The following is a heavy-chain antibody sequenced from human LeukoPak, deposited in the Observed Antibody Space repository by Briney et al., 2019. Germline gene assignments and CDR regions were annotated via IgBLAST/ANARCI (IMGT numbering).Heavy chain of an antibody. CDR3: AREGQVVGRTMSDY. Sequence: PSETLSLTCTVSGGSISSYYWSWIRQPPGKGLEWIGYIYYSGSTNYNPSLKSRVTISVDTSKNQFSLRLSSVTAADTAVYCAREGQVVGRTMSDYWGQGTLVTVSS. V-gene: IGHV4-59*12. CDR1: GGSISSYY. CDR2: IYYSGST. J-gene: IGHJ4*02. D-gene: IGHD1-26*01.